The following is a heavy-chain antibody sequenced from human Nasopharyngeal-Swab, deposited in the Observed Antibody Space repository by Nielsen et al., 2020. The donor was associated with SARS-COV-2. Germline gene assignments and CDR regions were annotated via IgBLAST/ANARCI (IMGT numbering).Heavy chain of an antibody. CDR3: VKDLRGDYAFDI. D-gene: IGHD3-16*01. CDR2: INDYEDRL. V-gene: IGHV3-64D*06. Sequence: GESLKISCSASGFTFSAYAMHWVRQAPGKGLEYVSTINDYEDRLYYADSVKGRFTIPRDNSKNTLYLQMSSLRAEDTAVYWCVKDLRGDYAFDIWGQGTMVTVSS. J-gene: IGHJ3*02. CDR1: GFTFSAYA.